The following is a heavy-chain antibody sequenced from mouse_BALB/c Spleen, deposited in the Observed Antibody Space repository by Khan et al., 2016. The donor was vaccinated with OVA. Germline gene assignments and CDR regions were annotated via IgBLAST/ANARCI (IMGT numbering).Heavy chain of an antibody. J-gene: IGHJ2*01. CDR1: GFTFSSYG. CDR2: INSNGGST. V-gene: IGHV5-6-3*01. Sequence: EVELVEPGGGLVQPGGSLKLSCAASGFTFSSYGMSWVRQTPDKRLELVATINSNGGSTYYPDSVKGRFTISRDNAKNTLYLQMSRLKSDDTDMYYCARIARSIIWGLCTTLTVSS. CDR3: ARIARSII.